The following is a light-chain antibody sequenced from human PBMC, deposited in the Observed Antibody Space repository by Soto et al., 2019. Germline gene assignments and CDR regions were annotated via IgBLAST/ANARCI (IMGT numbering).Light chain of an antibody. CDR2: ANS. V-gene: IGLV1-40*01. J-gene: IGLJ3*02. CDR3: QSYDNSLSGLV. CDR1: SSNIGAGYD. Sequence: QPVLTQPPSVSGAPGQRVTISCTGSSSNIGAGYDVQWYQQLPGTAPRLLIHANSNRPSGVPDRLSGSKSGTSGSLAITGLQAEDEGDYYCQSYDNSLSGLVVGGGTKLTVL.